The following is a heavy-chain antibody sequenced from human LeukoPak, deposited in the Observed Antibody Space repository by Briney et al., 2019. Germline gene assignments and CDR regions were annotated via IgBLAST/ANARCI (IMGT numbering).Heavy chain of an antibody. J-gene: IGHJ4*02. Sequence: SETLSLTCSVSGGSISGTSYCWGWIRQPPGKGPEWIGSHYHTGRIYHNPSLNSRVTISVDTSKNQFSLKLSSVTNADTAVYYCARDGSDNWGLFDNWGRGTLVTVSS. D-gene: IGHD1-1*01. V-gene: IGHV4-39*07. CDR3: ARDGSDNWGLFDN. CDR1: GGSISGTSYC. CDR2: HYHTGRI.